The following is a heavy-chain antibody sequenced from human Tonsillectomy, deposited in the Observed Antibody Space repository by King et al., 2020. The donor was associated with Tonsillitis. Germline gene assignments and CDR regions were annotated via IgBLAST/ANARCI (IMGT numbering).Heavy chain of an antibody. CDR3: ASSCPRGVSVASY. D-gene: IGHD5-12*01. V-gene: IGHV5-51*01. J-gene: IGHJ1*01. Sequence: VQLVESGSEVKKPGESLKISCTGFGYTFATYWIAWVRQMPGKGLEWMGIVYPVDSDIKYNPSFQGQVTISADKSTNTAYLQWSSLTASDTAIYYCASSCPRGVSVASYWGQGTLVTVSS. CDR2: VYPVDSDI. CDR1: GYTFATYW.